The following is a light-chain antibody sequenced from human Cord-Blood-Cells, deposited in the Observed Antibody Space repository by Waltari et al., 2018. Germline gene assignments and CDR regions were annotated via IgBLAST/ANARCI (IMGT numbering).Light chain of an antibody. J-gene: IGLJ2*01. Sequence: QSALTQPASVSGSPGQSITISCTGTSSDVGGYNYVSWYQQHPGKAPKLMIYDVSNRPYGVSTRFSGSKSGNPASLTISGLQAEDEADYYCSSYTSSSTLVFGGGTKLTVL. CDR1: SSDVGGYNY. V-gene: IGLV2-14*01. CDR3: SSYTSSSTLV. CDR2: DVS.